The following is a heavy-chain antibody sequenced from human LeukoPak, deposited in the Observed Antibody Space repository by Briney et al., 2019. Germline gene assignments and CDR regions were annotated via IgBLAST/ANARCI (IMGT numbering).Heavy chain of an antibody. J-gene: IGHJ4*02. Sequence: GGSLRLSCAASGFTFSSYAMSWVRQAPGKGLEWVSAISGSGGSTYYADSVKGRFTISRDNSKNTLYLQMNRLRAEDTAVYYCAKGRSVLSGHIVVVTAIPKWGQGTLVTVSS. V-gene: IGHV3-23*01. CDR1: GFTFSSYA. D-gene: IGHD2-21*02. CDR2: ISGSGGST. CDR3: AKGRSVLSGHIVVVTAIPK.